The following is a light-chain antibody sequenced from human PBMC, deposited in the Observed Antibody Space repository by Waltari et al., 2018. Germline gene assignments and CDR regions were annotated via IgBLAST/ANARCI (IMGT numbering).Light chain of an antibody. CDR1: QGIYSY. CDR2: AAS. Sequence: DIQLTQSPSFLSASVGDRVTITCRASQGIYSYLDWYQQKPGKAPNLLIYAASTLQTGVPSRFSGSGSVTEFTLTISSLQPEDFATYYCQQLYSYPFTFGPGTKVDIK. CDR3: QQLYSYPFT. V-gene: IGKV1-9*01. J-gene: IGKJ3*01.